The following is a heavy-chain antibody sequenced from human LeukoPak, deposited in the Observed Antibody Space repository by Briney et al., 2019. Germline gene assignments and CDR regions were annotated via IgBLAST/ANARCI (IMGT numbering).Heavy chain of an antibody. CDR1: GYTFTSYD. J-gene: IGHJ3*02. Sequence: ASVKVSCKASGYTFTSYDINWVRQATGQGLEWMGWMNPNSGNTGYAQKFQGRVTMTRNTSISTAYMELSSLRSEDTAVYYSASCYGSGSYCDAFDIWGPGTMVTVSS. CDR3: ASCYGSGSYCDAFDI. CDR2: MNPNSGNT. V-gene: IGHV1-8*01. D-gene: IGHD3-10*01.